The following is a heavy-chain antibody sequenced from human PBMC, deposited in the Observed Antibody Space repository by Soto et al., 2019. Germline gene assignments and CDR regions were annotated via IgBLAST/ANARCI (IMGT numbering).Heavy chain of an antibody. CDR2: LNNDGTRT. V-gene: IGHV3-74*01. D-gene: IGHD3-3*01. CDR3: TRDENGVGPTQDY. J-gene: IGHJ4*02. CDR1: GFTFSHYW. Sequence: EMQLVESGGGLVQPGGSLRLSCAASGFTFSHYWMHWVRQVPGKGLVWVSRLNNDGTRTFYADSVKGRFTVSRDNAKNTLYLQMNSLRAENTALYYCTRDENGVGPTQDYWGQGTLVTVSS.